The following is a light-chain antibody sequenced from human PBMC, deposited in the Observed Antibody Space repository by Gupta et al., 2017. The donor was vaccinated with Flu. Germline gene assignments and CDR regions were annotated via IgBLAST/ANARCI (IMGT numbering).Light chain of an antibody. Sequence: PGQSVTISCTGTTSDVGGYDYVSWYQQHPGKAPKLMVYDVTKRPSGVPDRFSGSKSGNTASLTISGLQAEDEADYYCSSYAGTYTYVFASGT. CDR3: SSYAGTYTYV. CDR2: DVT. J-gene: IGLJ1*01. V-gene: IGLV2-11*01. CDR1: TSDVGGYDY.